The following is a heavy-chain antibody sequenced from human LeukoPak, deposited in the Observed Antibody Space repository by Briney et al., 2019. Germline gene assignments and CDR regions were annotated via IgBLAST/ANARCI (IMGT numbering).Heavy chain of an antibody. V-gene: IGHV1-69*13. CDR2: IIPIFGTA. D-gene: IGHD2-8*01. CDR1: GGTFSSYA. CDR3: ARDHDCTNGVCSDQH. J-gene: IGHJ1*01. Sequence: ASVKVSCKASGGTFSSYAISWVRQAPGQGLEWMGGIIPIFGTANYAQKFQGRVTITADEPTSTAYMELSSLRSEDTAVYYCARDHDCTNGVCSDQHWGQGTLVTVSS.